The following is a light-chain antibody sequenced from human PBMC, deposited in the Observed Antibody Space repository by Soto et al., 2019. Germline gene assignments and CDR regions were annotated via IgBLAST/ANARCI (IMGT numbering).Light chain of an antibody. CDR2: DAS. Sequence: DIQMTQSPSSLSASIGDRITITCQASQDISNFLNWYQQKPGKAPKLLISDASILGTGVPSRFSGSGSGTDFTFTISSLQPEDVATYSCQQYDNFPLTFGGGTKVEIK. CDR3: QQYDNFPLT. CDR1: QDISNF. J-gene: IGKJ4*01. V-gene: IGKV1-33*01.